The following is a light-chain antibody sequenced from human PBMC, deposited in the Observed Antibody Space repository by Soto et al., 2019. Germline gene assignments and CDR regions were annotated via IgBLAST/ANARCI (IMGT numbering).Light chain of an antibody. J-gene: IGLJ2*01. CDR3: SSYTSSTVV. CDR1: SSDVGSYNY. V-gene: IGLV2-14*01. Sequence: QSVLTQPASVSGSPGQSITISCTGTSSDVGSYNYVSWYQQHPGKAPKLMIYEVSHRPSGVSNRFSGSKSGNTASLTISGLQAEDEADYYCSSYTSSTVVFGGGTKVTVL. CDR2: EVS.